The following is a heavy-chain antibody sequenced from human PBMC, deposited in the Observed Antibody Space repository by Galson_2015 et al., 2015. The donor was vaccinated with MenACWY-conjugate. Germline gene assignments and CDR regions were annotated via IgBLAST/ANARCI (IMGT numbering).Heavy chain of an antibody. V-gene: IGHV4-59*08. Sequence: SETLSLTCTVSGASISSHHWSWFRQPPGKGLEWIAYIRDTGSLKDNPSLKSRVTMSADKSNNQFSLGLISVTAADTAVYYCARIPTWGSSFGYFDYWGQGILVAVSS. CDR3: ARIPTWGSSFGYFDY. CDR2: IRDTGSL. J-gene: IGHJ4*02. D-gene: IGHD7-27*01. CDR1: GASISSHH.